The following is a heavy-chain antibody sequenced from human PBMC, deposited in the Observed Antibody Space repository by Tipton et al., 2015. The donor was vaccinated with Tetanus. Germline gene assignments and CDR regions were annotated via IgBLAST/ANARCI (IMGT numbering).Heavy chain of an antibody. Sequence: TLSLTCGVSGGSVNTGGFFWGWARQHPGKSLEWIGHIYYTGSTYYNPSLESRVTLSVDASKNQFSLKLSSVTAADTAVYYCATSSSRFVYRVVDYWGQGTLVTVSS. D-gene: IGHD5/OR15-5a*01. CDR2: IYYTGST. CDR1: GGSVNTGGFF. CDR3: ATSSSRFVYRVVDY. J-gene: IGHJ4*02. V-gene: IGHV4-31*11.